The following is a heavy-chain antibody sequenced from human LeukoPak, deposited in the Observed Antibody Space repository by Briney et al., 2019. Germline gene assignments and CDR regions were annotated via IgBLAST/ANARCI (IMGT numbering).Heavy chain of an antibody. V-gene: IGHV1-69*04. J-gene: IGHJ4*02. CDR2: SIPILGIA. Sequence: GASVKVSCKASGGTFSSYAISWVRQAPGQGLEWMGRSIPILGIANYAQKFQGRVTITADKSTSTAYMEMSSLTSEDTAVYYCARRNDYGGGSDFDYWGQGTLVTVSS. D-gene: IGHD4-23*01. CDR3: ARRNDYGGGSDFDY. CDR1: GGTFSSYA.